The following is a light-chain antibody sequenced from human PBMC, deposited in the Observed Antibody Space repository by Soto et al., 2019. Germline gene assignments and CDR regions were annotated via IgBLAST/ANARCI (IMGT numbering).Light chain of an antibody. V-gene: IGKV3-20*01. CDR1: QSISSSY. CDR3: QQYGSSLLFT. CDR2: GAS. Sequence: EIVLTQSPGTLSLSPGEGATLSCRASQSISSSYLAWYQQKPGQAPRLLIYGASSRATGIPDRFSGSGSGTDFTLTISRLEPEDFAVYYCQQYGSSLLFTFGPGTKVDIK. J-gene: IGKJ3*01.